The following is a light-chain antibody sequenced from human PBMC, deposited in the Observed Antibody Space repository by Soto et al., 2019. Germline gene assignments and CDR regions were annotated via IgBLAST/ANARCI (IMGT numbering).Light chain of an antibody. CDR1: QYISNH. J-gene: IGKJ4*01. CDR2: AAS. CDR3: QQYNSYPVS. V-gene: IGKV1-16*02. Sequence: DIQMTQSPSSLSASVGDRVTITCRASQYISNHLAWFQQKPGKAPKSLISAASSLQSGVPSKFSGSGSGTDFTLTISSLQPEDFATYYCQQYNSYPVSFGGGTKVEI.